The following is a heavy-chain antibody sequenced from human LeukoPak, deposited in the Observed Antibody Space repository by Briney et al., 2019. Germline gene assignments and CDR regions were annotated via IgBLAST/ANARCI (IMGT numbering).Heavy chain of an antibody. J-gene: IGHJ4*02. V-gene: IGHV4-30-4*08. D-gene: IGHD3-9*01. Sequence: SQTLSLTCTVSGGSISSGDYYWSWIRQPPGKGLEWIGYIYYSGSTYYNPSLKSRVTISVDTPKNQFSLKLSSVTAADTAVYYCAAHDILTGYYIFWGQGTLVTVSS. CDR2: IYYSGST. CDR1: GGSISSGDYY. CDR3: AAHDILTGYYIF.